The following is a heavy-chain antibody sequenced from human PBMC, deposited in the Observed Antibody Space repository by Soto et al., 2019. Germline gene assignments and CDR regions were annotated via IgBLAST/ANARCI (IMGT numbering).Heavy chain of an antibody. D-gene: IGHD1-26*01. CDR1: GFTFSSYA. CDR2: ISYDGSNK. Sequence: QVQLVESGGGVVQPGRSLRLSCAASGFTFSSYAMHWVRQTPGKGLEWVAFISYDGSNKYYADSGKGRFTISRDNSKNTLYLQMNSLRAEDTAVYYCASGSYQRYGMDVWGQGITVTVSS. CDR3: ASGSYQRYGMDV. V-gene: IGHV3-30-3*01. J-gene: IGHJ6*02.